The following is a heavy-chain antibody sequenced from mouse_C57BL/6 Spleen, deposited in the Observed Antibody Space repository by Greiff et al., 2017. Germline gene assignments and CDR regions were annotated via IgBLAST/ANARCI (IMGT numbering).Heavy chain of an antibody. CDR1: GYAFSSYW. D-gene: IGHD2-5*01. CDR2: IYPGDGDT. J-gene: IGHJ2*01. Sequence: VQLQQSGAELVKPGASVKISCKASGYAFSSYWMNWVKQRPGKGLEWIGQIYPGDGDTNYNGKFKGKATLTADKSSSTAYMQLSSLTSEDSAVYFCARSAYSNYVGYWGQGTTLTVSS. CDR3: ARSAYSNYVGY. V-gene: IGHV1-80*01.